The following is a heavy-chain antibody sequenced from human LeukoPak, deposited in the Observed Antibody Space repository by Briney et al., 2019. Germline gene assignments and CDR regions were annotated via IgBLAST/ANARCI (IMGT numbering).Heavy chain of an antibody. CDR3: AKSLKGKLRLDY. CDR1: GFTFSSYG. CDR2: IRYDGSNK. Sequence: GGSLRLSCAASGFTFSSYGMHWIRQAPGKGLEWVAFIRYDGSNKYYADSVKGRFTISRDNSKNTLYLQMNSLRAEDAAVYYCAKSLKGKLRLDYWGQGTLVTVSS. D-gene: IGHD4-17*01. V-gene: IGHV3-30*02. J-gene: IGHJ4*02.